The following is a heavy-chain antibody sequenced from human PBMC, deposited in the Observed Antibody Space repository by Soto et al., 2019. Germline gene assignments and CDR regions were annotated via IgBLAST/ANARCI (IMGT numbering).Heavy chain of an antibody. V-gene: IGHV3-7*01. CDR1: GFTFSSYW. CDR2: INQDVTED. Sequence: VHLEESGGGLVQPGGSLRLSCAASGFTFSSYWMNWVRQAPGKGLEWVANINQDVTEDNLLDSVKGRFTISRDNAKNSFFLQMNSLRVDDTAVYDCASTGDGHHDLLDFWGQGALV. D-gene: IGHD1-1*01. J-gene: IGHJ4*02. CDR3: ASTGDGHHDLLDF.